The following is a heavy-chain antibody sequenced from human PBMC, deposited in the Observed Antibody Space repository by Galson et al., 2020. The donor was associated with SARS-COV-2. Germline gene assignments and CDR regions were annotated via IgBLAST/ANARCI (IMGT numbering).Heavy chain of an antibody. Sequence: SETLSLTCSLSGGSITTRNYYWGWLRPFPGPGLAWLGSFYYGGDPYYNPSLHSRVTISPDPSKNQFALTLRSVTAADTAVYYCARDYSSSSGADFWGQGTLVTVSS. V-gene: IGHV4-39*06. CDR3: ARDYSSSSGADF. CDR2: FYYGGDP. D-gene: IGHD6-6*01. CDR1: GGSITTRNYY. J-gene: IGHJ4*02.